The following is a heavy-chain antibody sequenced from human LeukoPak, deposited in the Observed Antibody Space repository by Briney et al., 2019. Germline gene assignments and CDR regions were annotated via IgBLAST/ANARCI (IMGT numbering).Heavy chain of an antibody. V-gene: IGHV1-8*01. D-gene: IGHD2-15*01. J-gene: IGHJ5*02. Sequence: ASVKVSCKASGYTFTSHDINWVRQASGQGLEWMGWMNPNSGNTASAQKFQGRVTMTTNTSISTAYMELTGLRSEDTAMYFCARKGLLGSGKPWFDPWGQGTLVTVFS. CDR2: MNPNSGNT. CDR1: GYTFTSHD. CDR3: ARKGLLGSGKPWFDP.